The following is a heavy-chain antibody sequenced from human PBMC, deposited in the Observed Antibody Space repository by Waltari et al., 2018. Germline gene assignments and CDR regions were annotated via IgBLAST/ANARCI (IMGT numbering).Heavy chain of an antibody. V-gene: IGHV3-74*01. Sequence: EVHLAESGGGVVQPGGSLRLSCTGSGFRFGDYWMHWVRQAPGKGLEWVSRINVDGGYIIYGDSVKGRFTISRGNAKNTVFLQLNSLRADDTAVYFCARKAGSGYPYGPFYYDNWGQGTLVTVSS. J-gene: IGHJ4*02. CDR3: ARKAGSGYPYGPFYYDN. CDR1: GFRFGDYW. D-gene: IGHD5-12*01. CDR2: INVDGGYI.